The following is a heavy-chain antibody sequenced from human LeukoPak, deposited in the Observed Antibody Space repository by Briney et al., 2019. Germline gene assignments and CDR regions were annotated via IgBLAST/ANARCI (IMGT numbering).Heavy chain of an antibody. CDR1: GFSFRTHW. CDR2: IRGAGYSDAP. V-gene: IGHV3-73*01. Sequence: GGSLRLSCAASGFSFRTHWMSWVRQAPGKGLEWVGRIRGAGYSDAPAYVASVRGRFTISRDDSKSTAYLQMNSLKAEDTAVYYCTVPASGGNWFDPWGPGTLVTVSS. J-gene: IGHJ5*02. CDR3: TVPASGGNWFDP. D-gene: IGHD2-2*01.